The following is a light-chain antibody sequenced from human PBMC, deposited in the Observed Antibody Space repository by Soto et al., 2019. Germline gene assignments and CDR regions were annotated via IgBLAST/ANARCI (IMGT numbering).Light chain of an antibody. V-gene: IGLV2-14*01. CDR3: LSYTTSRSYV. CDR1: SSDVGAYNR. J-gene: IGLJ1*01. Sequence: QSALTQPASVSGSPGQSITISCTGNSSDVGAYNRVSWYQQHSGKAPKLMIYEVSNRPSGVSNRFAGSKSGNTASLTISGLQAEDEADYYCLSYTTSRSYVFGTGTKLTVL. CDR2: EVS.